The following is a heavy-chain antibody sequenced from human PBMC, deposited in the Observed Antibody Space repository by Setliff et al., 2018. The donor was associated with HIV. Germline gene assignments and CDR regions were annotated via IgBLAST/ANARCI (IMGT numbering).Heavy chain of an antibody. CDR1: GFTFSSYG. Sequence: PGGSLRLSCAASGFTFSSYGMHWVRQAPGKGLEWVAVIWYDGSNKYYADSVKGRFTISRDNSKNTLYLQMNRLRAEDTAVYYCARLIVVVPVAMGPYFDYWGQGSLVTVSS. D-gene: IGHD2-2*01. V-gene: IGHV3-33*01. CDR2: IWYDGSNK. J-gene: IGHJ4*02. CDR3: ARLIVVVPVAMGPYFDY.